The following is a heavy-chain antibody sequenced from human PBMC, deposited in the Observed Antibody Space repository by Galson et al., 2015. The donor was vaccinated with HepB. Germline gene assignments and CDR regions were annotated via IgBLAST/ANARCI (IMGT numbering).Heavy chain of an antibody. J-gene: IGHJ3*02. CDR1: GYSFTSYW. CDR3: ASQNEPYSGSYPDAFDI. CDR2: IYPGDSDT. D-gene: IGHD1-26*01. V-gene: IGHV5-51*01. Sequence: QSGAEVKKPGESLKISCKGSGYSFTSYWIGWVRQMPGKGLEWMGIIYPGDSDTRYSPSFQGQVTISADKSISTAYLQWSSLEASDTAMYYCASQNEPYSGSYPDAFDIRGQGTMVTVSS.